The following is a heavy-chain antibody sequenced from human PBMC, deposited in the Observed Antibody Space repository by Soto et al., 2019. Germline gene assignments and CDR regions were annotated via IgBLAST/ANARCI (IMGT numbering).Heavy chain of an antibody. V-gene: IGHV3-48*02. CDR3: ARYDCSGGSCYQNANWFDP. J-gene: IGHJ5*02. CDR1: GFTFSSYS. Sequence: PGGSLRLSCAASGFTFSSYSMNWVRQAPGKGLEWVSYISSSSRTIFYADSVKGRFTISRDNAKNSLYLQMNSLRDEDTAVYYFARYDCSGGSCYQNANWFDPWGQGTLVTVSS. D-gene: IGHD2-15*01. CDR2: ISSSSRTI.